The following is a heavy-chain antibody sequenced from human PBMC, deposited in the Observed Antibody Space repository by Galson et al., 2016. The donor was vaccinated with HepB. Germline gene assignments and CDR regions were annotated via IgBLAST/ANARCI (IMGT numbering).Heavy chain of an antibody. J-gene: IGHJ4*02. CDR1: GDSVSRFG. Sequence: SVKVSCKVSGDSVSRFGITWVRQAPGQGLEWMGWVSAYNGDTRYAQHIQGRVSMTTDTSTSTAYMEMRSLRSDDTAVYYCARRAYWGSSGNSLAAFDNWGQGTPVTVSS. D-gene: IGHD7-27*01. V-gene: IGHV1-18*01. CDR2: VSAYNGDT. CDR3: ARRAYWGSSGNSLAAFDN.